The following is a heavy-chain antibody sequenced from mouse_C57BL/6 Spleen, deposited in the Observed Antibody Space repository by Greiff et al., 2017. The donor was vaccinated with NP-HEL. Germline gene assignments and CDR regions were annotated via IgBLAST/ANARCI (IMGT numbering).Heavy chain of an antibody. CDR1: GYTFTSYW. D-gene: IGHD1-1*01. Sequence: VQLQQPGAELVRPGSSVKLSCKASGYTFTSYWMDWVKQRPGQGLEWIGNIHPSDSETHYNQKFKDKATLTVDKSSSTAYMQLSSLTSEDSAVYYCARETTVVATDWYFDVWGTGTTVTVSS. CDR2: IHPSDSET. CDR3: ARETTVVATDWYFDV. J-gene: IGHJ1*03. V-gene: IGHV1-61*01.